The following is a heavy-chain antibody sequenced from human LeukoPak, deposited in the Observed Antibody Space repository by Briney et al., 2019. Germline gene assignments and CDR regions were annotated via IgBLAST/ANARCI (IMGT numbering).Heavy chain of an antibody. J-gene: IGHJ3*02. D-gene: IGHD6-13*01. CDR3: ARLRIAAAGTDAFDI. CDR1: GGTFSSYA. Sequence: SVNVSFKASGGTFSSYAISWVRQAPAQGLGWMGGSITIFATTNYAQKFHGRVTITTDESTNTHYMELSSLRTDDNTVYYFARLRIAAAGTDAFDIWGEGKMVTVSS. V-gene: IGHV1-69*05. CDR2: SITIFATT.